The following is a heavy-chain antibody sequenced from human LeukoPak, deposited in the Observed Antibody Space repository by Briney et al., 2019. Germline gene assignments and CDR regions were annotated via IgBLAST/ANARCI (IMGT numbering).Heavy chain of an antibody. CDR2: AYSGCAT. J-gene: IGHJ4*02. CDR1: GFTVSSNY. D-gene: IGHD1-26*01. Sequence: GGSLRLSCAASGFTVSSNYMSWVRQAPGKGLEFGSFAYSGCATHLTDSLKGRFPISRDNSKNTVYLQMNSLRTEDTALYYCARGRVGGTYKLAYWGQGTLVTVSS. CDR3: ARGRVGGTYKLAY. V-gene: IGHV3-66*02.